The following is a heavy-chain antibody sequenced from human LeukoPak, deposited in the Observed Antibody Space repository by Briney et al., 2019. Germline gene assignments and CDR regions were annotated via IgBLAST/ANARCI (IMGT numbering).Heavy chain of an antibody. CDR2: ISGSGGST. D-gene: IGHD2-15*01. J-gene: IGHJ1*01. Sequence: GGSLRLSCAASGFTFSSYAMSWVRQAPGKGLEWVSAISGSGGSTYYADSVKGRFTISRDNSKNTLYLQMNSLRAEDTAVYYCARDRGYCSGGSCYDGDFQHWGQGTLVTVSS. V-gene: IGHV3-23*01. CDR3: ARDRGYCSGGSCYDGDFQH. CDR1: GFTFSSYA.